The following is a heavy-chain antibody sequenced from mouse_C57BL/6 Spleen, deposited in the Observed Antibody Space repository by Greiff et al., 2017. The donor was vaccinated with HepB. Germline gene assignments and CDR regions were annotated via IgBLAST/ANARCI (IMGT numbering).Heavy chain of an antibody. CDR2: IYPRSGNT. Sequence: QVHVKQSGAELARPGASVKLSCKASGYTFTSYGISWVKQRTGQGLEWIGEIYPRSGNTYYNEKFKGKATLTADKSSSTAYMELRSLTSEDSAVYFCARWDYDWFAYWGQGTLVTVSA. V-gene: IGHV1-81*01. CDR1: GYTFTSYG. J-gene: IGHJ3*01. D-gene: IGHD2-4*01. CDR3: ARWDYDWFAY.